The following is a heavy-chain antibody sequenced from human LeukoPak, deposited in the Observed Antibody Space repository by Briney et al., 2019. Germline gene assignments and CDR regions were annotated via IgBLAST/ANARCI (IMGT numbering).Heavy chain of an antibody. CDR3: ARHSGNSGSYYFDY. CDR1: GFTVSSNS. CDR2: IYGGGST. J-gene: IGHJ4*02. D-gene: IGHD5-12*01. V-gene: IGHV3-53*01. Sequence: PGGSLRLSCAASGFTVSSNSVSWVHQAPGKGLEWVSLIYGGGSTYYADSVKGRFTISRDNSKNTLYLQMNSLRPEDTAVYYCARHSGNSGSYYFDYWGQGTLVTVSS.